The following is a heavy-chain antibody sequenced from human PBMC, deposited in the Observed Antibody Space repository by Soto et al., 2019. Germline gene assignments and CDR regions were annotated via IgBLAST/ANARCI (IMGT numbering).Heavy chain of an antibody. CDR3: ARDTTMGGYYFDY. J-gene: IGHJ4*02. Sequence: QVQLQESGPGLVKPSETLSLTCSVSGGSVSSGSYYWSWIRQPPGKGLEWIGYIFYSGSTNCNPSLESRVTISVDTSKNQFSLRLSSVTAADTAVYYCARDTTMGGYYFDYWGQGTLVTVSS. V-gene: IGHV4-61*01. D-gene: IGHD3-16*01. CDR2: IFYSGST. CDR1: GGSVSSGSYY.